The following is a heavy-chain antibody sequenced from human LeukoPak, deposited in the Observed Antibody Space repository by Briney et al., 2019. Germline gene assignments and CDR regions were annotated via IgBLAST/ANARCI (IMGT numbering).Heavy chain of an antibody. CDR2: ISYDGSNK. D-gene: IGHD6-19*01. CDR3: ARDQYSGHWFYAFDI. J-gene: IGHJ3*02. Sequence: GGSLRLSCAASGFTFSYYTMHWVRQAPGKGLEWVAVISYDGSNKYYADSVKGRFTISRDNAKNSLYLQMNSLRDEDTAVYYCARDQYSGHWFYAFDIWGQGTMVTVSS. V-gene: IGHV3-30-3*01. CDR1: GFTFSYYT.